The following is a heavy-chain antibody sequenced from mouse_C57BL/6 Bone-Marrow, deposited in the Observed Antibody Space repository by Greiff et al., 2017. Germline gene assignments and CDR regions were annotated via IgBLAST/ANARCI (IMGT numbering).Heavy chain of an antibody. CDR3: ARERLDYFDY. V-gene: IGHV5-4*01. J-gene: IGHJ2*01. CDR1: GFTFSSYA. CDR2: ISDGGSYT. D-gene: IGHD2-4*01. Sequence: EVMLVESGGGLVKPGGSLKLSCAASGFTFSSYAMSWVRQTPEKRLEWVATISDGGSYTYYPDNVKGRFTISRDNAKNNLYLQMSHLESEDTAMYYCARERLDYFDYWGQGTTLTVAS.